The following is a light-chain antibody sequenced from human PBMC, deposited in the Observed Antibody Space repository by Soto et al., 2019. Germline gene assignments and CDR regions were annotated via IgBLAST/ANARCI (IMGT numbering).Light chain of an antibody. CDR1: QSVTDNY. CDR3: QQYDNWPRT. J-gene: IGKJ1*01. V-gene: IGKV3-20*01. Sequence: DIVLTQSPGTLSSSPGGRATLSCRASQSVTDNYLAWYQHKPGQAPRLLIYGASSRATGIPDRFSGSGSGTEFTLTISSLHSEDFAVYYCQQYDNWPRTFGQGTKVDIK. CDR2: GAS.